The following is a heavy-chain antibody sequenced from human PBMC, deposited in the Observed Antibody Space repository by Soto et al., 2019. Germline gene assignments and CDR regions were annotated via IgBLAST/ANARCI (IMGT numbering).Heavy chain of an antibody. CDR3: ARAFDDSSGYYGGLGY. Sequence: SETLSVTCTVSGGSISSGDYYWSWIRQPPGKGLEWIGYIYYSGSTYYNPSLKNRITISVDTPKNQLSLKLSSVTAADTAVYYCARAFDDSSGYYGGLGYWGQGTLVTVSS. J-gene: IGHJ4*02. D-gene: IGHD3-22*01. V-gene: IGHV4-30-4*01. CDR1: GGSISSGDYY. CDR2: IYYSGST.